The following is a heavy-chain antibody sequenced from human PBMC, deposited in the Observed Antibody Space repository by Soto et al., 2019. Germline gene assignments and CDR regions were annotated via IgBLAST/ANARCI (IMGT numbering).Heavy chain of an antibody. J-gene: IGHJ4*02. CDR3: ARVWSGGRGAGYPFDY. CDR2: ISRDGGDT. D-gene: IGHD3-3*01. CDR1: GFNFSNYA. Sequence: EVQLVESGGGLVQPGGSLRLSCAASGFNFSNYAMHWVRQTPGKGLEYVSGISRDGGDTYYVNSVKGRFTISRDNSKNTLYLQMGRLRAEAMAVYYCARVWSGGRGAGYPFDYWGQGTLVTVSS. V-gene: IGHV3-64*01.